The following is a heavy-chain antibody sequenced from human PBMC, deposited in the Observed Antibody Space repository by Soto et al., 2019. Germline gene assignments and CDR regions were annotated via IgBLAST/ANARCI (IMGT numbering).Heavy chain of an antibody. CDR3: ARDAGTTLQYYSYSMDV. Sequence: ASVKVSCKASGYTFTSYAMHWVRQAPGQRLEWMGWINAGNGNTKYSQKFQGRVTITRDTSASTAYMELSSLRSEDTAVYYCARDAGTTLQYYSYSMDVWGKGTTVTVSS. V-gene: IGHV1-3*01. CDR2: INAGNGNT. CDR1: GYTFTSYA. D-gene: IGHD1-7*01. J-gene: IGHJ6*03.